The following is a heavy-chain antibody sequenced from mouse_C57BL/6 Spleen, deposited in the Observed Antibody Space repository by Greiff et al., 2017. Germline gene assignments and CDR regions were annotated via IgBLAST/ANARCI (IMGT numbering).Heavy chain of an antibody. CDR3: ARCHDYAYYCDY. CDR1: GFTFTDYY. Sequence: EVQRVESGGGLVQPGGSLSLSCAASGFTFTDYYMSWVRQPPGKALEWVGFIRNKANGSTTEYSASVRGRFTISRENSQNILYLQMNALSAEDSATYYCARCHDYAYYCDYWGQGTTLTVSS. V-gene: IGHV7-3*01. CDR2: IRNKANGSTT. J-gene: IGHJ2*01. D-gene: IGHD1-1*01.